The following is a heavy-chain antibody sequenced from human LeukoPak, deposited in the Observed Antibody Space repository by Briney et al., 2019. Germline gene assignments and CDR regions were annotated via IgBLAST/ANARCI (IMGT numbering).Heavy chain of an antibody. D-gene: IGHD6-13*01. CDR3: ARAYSSDY. J-gene: IGHJ4*02. CDR2: ISYDGSNK. CDR1: GFTFSGSA. V-gene: IGHV3-30*04. Sequence: GGSLKLSCAASGFTFSGSAMHWVRQAPGXGLEWVAVISYDGSNKYYADSVKGRFTISRDNSKNTLYLQMNSLRAEDTAVYYRARAYSSDYWGQGTLVTVSS.